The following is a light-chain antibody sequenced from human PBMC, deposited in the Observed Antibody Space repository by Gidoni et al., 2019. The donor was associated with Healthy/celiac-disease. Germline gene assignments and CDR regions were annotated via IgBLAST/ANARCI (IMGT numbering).Light chain of an antibody. J-gene: IGKJ3*01. CDR2: DAS. CDR3: QQRSNWPPEVT. V-gene: IGKV3-11*01. CDR1: QSVSSY. Sequence: EIVLTQSPATLSLSPGERATLSCRASQSVSSYVAWYQQKPGQAPRLLIYDASNRATGIPARFRGSGSGTDFTLTISSLEPEDFAVYYCQQRSNWPPEVTFGPGTKVDIK.